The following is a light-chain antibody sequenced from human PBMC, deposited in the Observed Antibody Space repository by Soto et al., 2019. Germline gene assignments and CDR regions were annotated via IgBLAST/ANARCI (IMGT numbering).Light chain of an antibody. Sequence: QSVLTQPPSASGAPGQRVTISCSGSRSNIGSKPVKCYQHLPGTAPKVLIYRNDQRPSGVPDRFSGSKSGTSASLAISGLQSEDEADYWCAAWDDSLSAVVFGGGTKLTVL. CDR1: RSNIGSKP. CDR2: RND. CDR3: AAWDDSLSAVV. J-gene: IGLJ3*02. V-gene: IGLV1-44*01.